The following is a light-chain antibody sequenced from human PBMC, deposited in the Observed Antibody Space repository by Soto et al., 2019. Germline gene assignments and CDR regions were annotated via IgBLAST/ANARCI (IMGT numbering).Light chain of an antibody. CDR3: QQSYSTRLT. J-gene: IGKJ1*01. CDR2: AAS. V-gene: IGKV1-39*01. CDR1: HSISQY. Sequence: DSQLSRSRSLLSASVVGGVTITCRDSHSISQYVAWYQQIPGQAPKLLIYAASSLPSGVPSRFSGSGSRTDFTLTISSLQPEDFATYYCQQSYSTRLTFGQGTQVEIK.